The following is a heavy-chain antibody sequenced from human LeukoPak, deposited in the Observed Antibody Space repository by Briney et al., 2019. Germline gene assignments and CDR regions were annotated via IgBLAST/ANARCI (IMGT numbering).Heavy chain of an antibody. J-gene: IGHJ4*02. CDR1: GFTFSSYY. CDR2: ISRSANYT. V-gene: IGHV3-21*01. Sequence: GGSLRLSCAASGFTFSSYYMNWVRQAPGKGLEWVSSISRSANYTYYADSVKGRFTISRDNAKNSLYLQMNSLTAEDTAVYYCTRVSYADGGYFDYWGQGTLVTVSS. D-gene: IGHD3-16*01. CDR3: TRVSYADGGYFDY.